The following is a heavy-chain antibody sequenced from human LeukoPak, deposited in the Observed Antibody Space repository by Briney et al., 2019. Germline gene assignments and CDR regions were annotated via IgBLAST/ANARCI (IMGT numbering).Heavy chain of an antibody. D-gene: IGHD6-19*01. CDR3: ARVQFQWFDP. Sequence: PGGSLRLSCAASGFTFNSAWMSWVRQAPGRGLEWVSGIRGNADTTYYADSVKGRFTIFRDNSKKTLYLQMNNLRVEDTAVYYCARVQFQWFDPWGQGTLVTVSS. CDR2: IRGNADTT. J-gene: IGHJ5*02. CDR1: GFTFNSAW. V-gene: IGHV3-23*01.